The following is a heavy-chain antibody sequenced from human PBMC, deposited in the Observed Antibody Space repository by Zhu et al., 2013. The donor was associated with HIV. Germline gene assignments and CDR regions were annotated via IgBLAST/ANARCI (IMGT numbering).Heavy chain of an antibody. CDR2: IIPIFGTA. Sequence: QVQLVQSGAEVKKPGSSVKVSCKASGGTFSSYAISWVRQAPGQGLEWMGGIIPIFGTANYAQKFQGRVTITADKSTSTAYMELSSLRSEDTAVYYCARDEAVRGGYHYWYFDLWGRGTLVTVSS. J-gene: IGHJ2*01. D-gene: IGHD3-22*01. V-gene: IGHV1-69*06. CDR1: GGTFSSYA. CDR3: ARDEAVRGGYHYWYFDL.